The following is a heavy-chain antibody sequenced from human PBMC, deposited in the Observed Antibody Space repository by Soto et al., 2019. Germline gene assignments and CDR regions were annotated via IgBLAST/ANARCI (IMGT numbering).Heavy chain of an antibody. CDR2: ISGSGGST. CDR3: AKDQGYGSGSYFDY. V-gene: IGHV3-23*01. D-gene: IGHD3-10*01. Sequence: GGSLRLSCAASGFTFSSYAMSWVRQAPGKGLEWVSAISGSGGSTYYADSVKGRFTISRDNSKNTLYLQMNSLRAEDTAIYYCAKDQGYGSGSYFDYWGQGTLVTVSS. J-gene: IGHJ4*02. CDR1: GFTFSSYA.